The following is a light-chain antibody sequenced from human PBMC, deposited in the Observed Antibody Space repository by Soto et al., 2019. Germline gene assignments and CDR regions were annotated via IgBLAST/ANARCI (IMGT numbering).Light chain of an antibody. CDR1: SSNIGRNF. Sequence: QSVLTQPPSASGTPGQRVTISCSGSSSNIGRNFVNWYQQYPGTAPKLLIYSNNHRPSGVPDRFSGSKSGTSASLAISGLQSGDEADYFCAAWDDSLSVVFGGGTKVTVL. CDR2: SNN. J-gene: IGLJ2*01. V-gene: IGLV1-47*02. CDR3: AAWDDSLSVV.